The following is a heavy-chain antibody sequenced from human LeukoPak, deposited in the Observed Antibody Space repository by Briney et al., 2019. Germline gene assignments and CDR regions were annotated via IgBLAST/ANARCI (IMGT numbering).Heavy chain of an antibody. CDR3: ARDGYSYGTFDY. CDR1: GFTLSSYA. Sequence: GGSLRLSCAASGFTLSSYAMSWVRQAPGKGLEWVSAISGSGGSTYYADSVKGRFTISRDNSKNTLYLQMNSLRAEDTAVYYCARDGYSYGTFDYWGQGTLVTVSS. CDR2: ISGSGGST. J-gene: IGHJ4*02. D-gene: IGHD5-18*01. V-gene: IGHV3-23*01.